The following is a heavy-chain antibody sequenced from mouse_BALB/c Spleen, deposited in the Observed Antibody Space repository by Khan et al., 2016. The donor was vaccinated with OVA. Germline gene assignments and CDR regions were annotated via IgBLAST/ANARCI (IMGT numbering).Heavy chain of an antibody. V-gene: IGHV1S41*01. CDR3: SRENYCGRSCYAMDY. J-gene: IGHJ4*01. CDR1: GYTFTSYW. CDR2: IGPGSSNA. D-gene: IGHD1-1*01. Sequence: DLVKPGASVKLSCKASGYTFTSYWINWIKQRPGQGLEWIGRIGPGSSNAYYNDMFKDKATLTVDTSSNTAHIQLSSLSSEDSAVCFCSRENYCGRSCYAMDYWGQGTSVTVS.